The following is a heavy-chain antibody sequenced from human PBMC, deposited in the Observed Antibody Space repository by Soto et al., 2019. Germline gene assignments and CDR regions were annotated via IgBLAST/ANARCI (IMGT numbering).Heavy chain of an antibody. Sequence: EVQLVESGGGLVQPGGSLRLSCAASGFSFSTYSMNWVRQAPGKGLEWVSYISSRSYTIYYIDSVKGRFTISRDNAKSSLYLQMNSLRDEDTAVYYCARVGSSSDNGMDVRGQGTTVTVSS. CDR2: ISSRSYTI. D-gene: IGHD6-6*01. V-gene: IGHV3-48*02. CDR1: GFSFSTYS. CDR3: ARVGSSSDNGMDV. J-gene: IGHJ6*02.